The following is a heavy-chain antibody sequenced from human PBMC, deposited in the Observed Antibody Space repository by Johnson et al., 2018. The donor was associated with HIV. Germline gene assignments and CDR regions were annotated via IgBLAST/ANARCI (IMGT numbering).Heavy chain of an antibody. CDR3: AREYTYGPDAFDI. CDR2: ISSRGSTI. J-gene: IGHJ3*02. CDR1: GFIFSNYP. Sequence: VQLVESGGGVVRPGRSLRLSCAASGFIFSNYPMHWVRQAPGKGLEWVSYISSRGSTIYYADSVKGRFTISRDNAKNSLYLQMNSLRAEDTAVYYCAREYTYGPDAFDIWGQGTRVTVSS. V-gene: IGHV3-48*03. D-gene: IGHD3-10*01.